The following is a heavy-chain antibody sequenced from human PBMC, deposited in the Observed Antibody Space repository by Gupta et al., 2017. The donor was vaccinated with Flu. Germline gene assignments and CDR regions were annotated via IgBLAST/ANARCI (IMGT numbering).Heavy chain of an antibody. CDR3: ACMPYSGNYDGELSYFDY. V-gene: IGHV4-39*01. CDR2: MYLGGST. D-gene: IGHD1-26*01. Sequence: PGKGPEWIGSMYLGGSTYYNPSLKSRVTMSADTSKNQFSLKLSSVTAADTAVYFCACMPYSGNYDGELSYFDYWGQGVLVTVSS. J-gene: IGHJ4*02.